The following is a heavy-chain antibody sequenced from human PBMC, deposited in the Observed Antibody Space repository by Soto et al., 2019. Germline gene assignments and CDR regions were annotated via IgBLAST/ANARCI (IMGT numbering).Heavy chain of an antibody. V-gene: IGHV3-30*18. Sequence: QPGGSLRLSCAASGFTFSSYGMHWVRQAPGKGLEWVAVISYDGSNKYYADSVKGRFTISRDNSKNTLYLQMNSLRAEDTAVYYCAKDQGLGRGYYYVPLFGFDYWGQGTLVTVSS. CDR3: AKDQGLGRGYYYVPLFGFDY. CDR2: ISYDGSNK. J-gene: IGHJ4*02. D-gene: IGHD3-22*01. CDR1: GFTFSSYG.